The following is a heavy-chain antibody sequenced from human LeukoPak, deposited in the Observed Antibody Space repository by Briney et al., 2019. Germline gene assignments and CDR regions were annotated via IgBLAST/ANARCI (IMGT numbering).Heavy chain of an antibody. CDR2: ISYAGTNK. CDR3: VKDQVVGATISSFDI. CDR1: GFTFSSSG. J-gene: IGHJ3*02. V-gene: IGHV3-30*18. Sequence: QPGRSLRLSCAVYGFTFSSSGMAWVRQAPGKGLEWEAVISYAGTNKNYADSVKGRFTISRDNSKNTLYLQMNSLRAEDTAVYYWVKDQVVGATISSFDIWGQGTMVTVSS. D-gene: IGHD1-26*01.